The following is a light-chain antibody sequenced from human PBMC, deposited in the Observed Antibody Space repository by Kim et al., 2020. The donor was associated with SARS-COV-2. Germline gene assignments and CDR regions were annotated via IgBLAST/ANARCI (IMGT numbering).Light chain of an antibody. CDR2: AAS. Sequence: DIQMTQSPSSLSASVGDRVTITCRASQSISSYLNWYQQKQGKAPKLLIYAASSLQSGVPSRFSGSGSGTDFTLTISSLQPEDFATYYCQQSYSTLFPFGQGPKLEL. CDR3: QQSYSTLFP. V-gene: IGKV1-39*01. CDR1: QSISSY. J-gene: IGKJ2*01.